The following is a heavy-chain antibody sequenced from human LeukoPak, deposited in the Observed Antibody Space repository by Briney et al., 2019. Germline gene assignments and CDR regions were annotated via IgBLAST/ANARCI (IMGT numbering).Heavy chain of an antibody. V-gene: IGHV3-30*02. Sequence: GGSLRLSCAASGFTFSSYGMHWVRQAPGKGLEWVAFIRYDGSNKYYADSVKGRFTISRDNSKNTLYLQMNSLRAEDTAVYYCAKEEGTAMVTIDYWGQGTLVTVSS. D-gene: IGHD5-18*01. CDR2: IRYDGSNK. J-gene: IGHJ4*02. CDR1: GFTFSSYG. CDR3: AKEEGTAMVTIDY.